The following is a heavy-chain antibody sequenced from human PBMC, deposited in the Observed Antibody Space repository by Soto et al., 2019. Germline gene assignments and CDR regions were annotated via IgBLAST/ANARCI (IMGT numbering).Heavy chain of an antibody. V-gene: IGHV3-15*01. CDR1: GVTFRRAG. Sequence: GGSLRLSCAASGVTFRRAGMNWALQATGKGLEWVGRIKSKTDGGTTDYAAPVKGRFTISRDDSKNTLYRQMNSLKAEDTAVYYCTTSTTDTPYYYYYGMDVWGQGTTVTVSS. D-gene: IGHD4-17*01. CDR3: TTSTTDTPYYYYYGMDV. CDR2: IKSKTDGGTT. J-gene: IGHJ6*02.